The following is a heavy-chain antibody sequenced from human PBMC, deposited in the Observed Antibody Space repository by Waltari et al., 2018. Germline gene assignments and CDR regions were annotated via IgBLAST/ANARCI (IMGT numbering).Heavy chain of an antibody. CDR3: ARFLEWLRSFDY. V-gene: IGHV4-38-2*02. Sequence: QVQLQESGPGLVKPSETLSLTCTVPSYSINTGYYWCWLRQPPGKGLEWIGSIYYSGSTYYNPSLKSRVTISVDTSKNQFSLKLSSVTAADTAVYYCARFLEWLRSFDYWGQGTLVTVSS. CDR2: IYYSGST. J-gene: IGHJ4*02. D-gene: IGHD3-3*01. CDR1: SYSINTGYY.